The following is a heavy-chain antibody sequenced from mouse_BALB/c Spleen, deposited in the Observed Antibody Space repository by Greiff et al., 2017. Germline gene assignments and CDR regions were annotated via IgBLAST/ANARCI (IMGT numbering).Heavy chain of an antibody. D-gene: IGHD1-1*01. CDR1: GYTFTSYW. J-gene: IGHJ2*01. V-gene: IGHV1S81*02. CDR3: ARGGGSSYFDY. CDR2: INPSNGRT. Sequence: VQLQQPGAELVKPGASVKLSCKASGYTFTSYWMHWVKQRPGQGLEWIGEINPSNGRTNYNEKFKSKATLTVDKSSSTAYMQLSSLTSEDSAVYYCARGGGSSYFDYWGQGTTLTVSS.